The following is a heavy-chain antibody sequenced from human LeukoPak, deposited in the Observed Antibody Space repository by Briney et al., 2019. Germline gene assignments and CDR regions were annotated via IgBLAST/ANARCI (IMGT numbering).Heavy chain of an antibody. CDR3: AKTVWGPRSCPDY. J-gene: IGHJ4*02. CDR2: ISYDGSNK. D-gene: IGHD3-16*01. V-gene: IGHV3-30*18. Sequence: PGGSLRLSCAASGFTFSSYGMHWVRQAPGKGLEWVAVISYDGSNKYYADSVKGRFTISRDNSKNTLYLQMNSLKAEDTAVYYCAKTVWGPRSCPDYWGQGTLVTVSS. CDR1: GFTFSSYG.